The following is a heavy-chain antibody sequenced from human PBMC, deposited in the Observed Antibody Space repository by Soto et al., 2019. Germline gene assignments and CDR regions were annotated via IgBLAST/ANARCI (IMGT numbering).Heavy chain of an antibody. CDR1: GFTFSNYA. V-gene: IGHV3-23*01. CDR2: ISGSATGT. CDR3: AKAPGIVVAEGV. J-gene: IGHJ6*02. Sequence: GGSLRLSCAASGFTFSNYAMSWVRQAPGKGLEWVSSISGSATGTYSADSVKGRFTISRDNSKNALYLQMNSLTAEDTAVYYCAKAPGIVVAEGVWGQGTTVTVSS. D-gene: IGHD6-19*01.